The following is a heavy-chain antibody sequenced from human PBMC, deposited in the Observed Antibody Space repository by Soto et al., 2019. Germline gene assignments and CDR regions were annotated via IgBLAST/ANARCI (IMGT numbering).Heavy chain of an antibody. Sequence: SETLSLTCTVSGGSISSGDYYWSWIRQPPGKGLEWIGYIYYSGSTYYNPSLKSRVTISVDTSKNQFSLKLSSVTAADTAVYYCARDYGDYVRYFDIWGRGTLVPVSS. V-gene: IGHV4-30-4*01. CDR1: GGSISSGDYY. CDR2: IYYSGST. D-gene: IGHD4-17*01. J-gene: IGHJ2*01. CDR3: ARDYGDYVRYFDI.